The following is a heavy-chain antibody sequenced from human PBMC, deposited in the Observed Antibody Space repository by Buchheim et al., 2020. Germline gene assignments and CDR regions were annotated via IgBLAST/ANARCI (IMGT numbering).Heavy chain of an antibody. Sequence: QVQLQQWGAGLLKPSETLSLTCAVYGGSFSAYYWSWIRQPPGKGLEWIGEINHSGSTNYNPSLKSRVTISVATSKNQFSLKLSSVTAADTAVYYCARGANYCSSTSCYYYYGMDVWGQGTT. CDR1: GGSFSAYY. J-gene: IGHJ6*02. V-gene: IGHV4-34*01. CDR3: ARGANYCSSTSCYYYYGMDV. CDR2: INHSGST. D-gene: IGHD2-2*01.